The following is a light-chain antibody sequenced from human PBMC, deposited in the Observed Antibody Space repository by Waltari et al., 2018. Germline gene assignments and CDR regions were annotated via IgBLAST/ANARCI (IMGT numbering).Light chain of an antibody. CDR2: WAT. V-gene: IGKV4-1*01. CDR3: HQYHSIPYT. CDR1: PSVLHSSNNKNY. J-gene: IGKJ2*01. Sequence: DNVMTQSPDSLAVSLGERATINCRSSPSVLHSSNNKNYLAWFQQKPGQPPKLLIYWATIRESGVPARFSGSGSGTDFTLSISSLQAEDVAVYYCHQYHSIPYTFGQGTKLEIK.